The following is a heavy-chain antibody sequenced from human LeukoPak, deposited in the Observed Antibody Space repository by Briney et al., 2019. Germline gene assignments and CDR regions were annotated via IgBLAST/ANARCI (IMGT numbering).Heavy chain of an antibody. V-gene: IGHV3-11*01. D-gene: IGHD6-19*01. CDR1: GFTFSNYY. CDR3: ARSTLPGRSGRTEFFQH. CDR2: ISDSGNTI. Sequence: GGSLRLSCAASGFTFSNYYMTWIRQAPGKGLQWISFISDSGNTIYYADSVEGRFTISRDNAKNSLYLQMHSLRSEDTAMYYCARSTLPGRSGRTEFFQHWGQGTLVTVSS. J-gene: IGHJ1*01.